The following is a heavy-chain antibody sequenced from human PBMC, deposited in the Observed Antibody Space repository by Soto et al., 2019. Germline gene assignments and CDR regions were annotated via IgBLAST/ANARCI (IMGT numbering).Heavy chain of an antibody. CDR3: ARPVTSPDHLDI. J-gene: IGHJ3*02. D-gene: IGHD4-4*01. V-gene: IGHV1-18*01. CDR1: GYTFTNYG. CDR2: ISAQKGNR. Sequence: QVQLVQSGAEVKKPGASVKVSCKTSGYTFTNYGVSWVRQAPGQGLEWMGWISAQKGNRDFAQKFQGRVTMTTDTSTSTAYMELGKLRSDDAAVYYCARPVTSPDHLDIWGQGTMVTVSS.